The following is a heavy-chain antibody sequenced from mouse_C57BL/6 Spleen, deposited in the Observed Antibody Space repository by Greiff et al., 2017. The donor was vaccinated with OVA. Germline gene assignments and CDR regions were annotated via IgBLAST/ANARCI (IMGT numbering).Heavy chain of an antibody. CDR1: GFNIKDDY. J-gene: IGHJ3*01. V-gene: IGHV14-4*01. Sequence: EVKLQESGAELVRPGASVKLSCTASGFNIKDDYMHWVKQRPEQGLEWIGWIDPENGDTEYASKFQGKATITADTSSNTAYLQLSSLTSEDTAVYYCTTYPRGFAYWGQGTLVTVSA. CDR3: TTYPRGFAY. CDR2: IDPENGDT.